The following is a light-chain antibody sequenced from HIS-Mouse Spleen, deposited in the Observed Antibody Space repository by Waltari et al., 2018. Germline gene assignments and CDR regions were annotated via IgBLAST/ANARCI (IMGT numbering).Light chain of an antibody. V-gene: IGLV3-1*01. CDR1: KLGDQY. Sequence: SYELTQPPSVSVSPGQTVSITCSGDKLGDQYACWYQQKPGQSPVLVIYQDSKRPSGIPERFSGSNSGNTATLTISGTQAMDEADYYCQAWDSSYSVFGGGTKLTVL. CDR2: QDS. CDR3: QAWDSSYSV. J-gene: IGLJ2*01.